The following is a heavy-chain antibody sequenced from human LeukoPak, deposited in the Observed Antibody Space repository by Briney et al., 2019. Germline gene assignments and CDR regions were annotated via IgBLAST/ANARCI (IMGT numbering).Heavy chain of an antibody. Sequence: SETLSLTCTVSGGSISSSSYYWDWIRQPPGKGLEWIGNIYYSGSTHYNPSLKSRVTISVDTSKNQFSLKLSSVTAADTAIYYCARRKCSSSSCYIPGRFDPWGQGTLVTVSS. D-gene: IGHD2-2*02. J-gene: IGHJ5*02. CDR2: IYYSGST. CDR3: ARRKCSSSSCYIPGRFDP. CDR1: GGSISSSSYY. V-gene: IGHV4-39*01.